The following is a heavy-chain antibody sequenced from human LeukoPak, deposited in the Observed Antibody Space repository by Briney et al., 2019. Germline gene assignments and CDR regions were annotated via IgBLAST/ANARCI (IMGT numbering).Heavy chain of an antibody. Sequence: PGGSLRLSRAASGFTFSTAWMHWVRQAPGKGLVWVSRIYSDGSDKTYADSVRGRFTISRDNAKNTVYLQMNSLRAEDSAVYYCASDSGHAFYFWGQGTMVTVSS. J-gene: IGHJ3*01. CDR1: GFTFSTAW. CDR2: IYSDGSDK. V-gene: IGHV3-74*01. D-gene: IGHD3-10*01. CDR3: ASDSGHAFYF.